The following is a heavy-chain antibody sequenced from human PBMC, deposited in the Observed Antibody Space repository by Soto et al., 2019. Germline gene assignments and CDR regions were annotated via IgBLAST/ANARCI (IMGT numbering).Heavy chain of an antibody. CDR2: INAGNGNT. J-gene: IGHJ4*02. V-gene: IGHV1-3*01. Sequence: QVQLVQSGAEVKKPGASVKVSCKASGYTFTSYAMHWVSQAPGQRLEWMGWINAGNGNTKYSQKFQGRVTITRDTSACTAYMALSSLRSEDTAVYYCEGVVEYHVDYWGQGTLVTVSS. CDR3: EGVVEYHVDY. D-gene: IGHD2-15*01. CDR1: GYTFTSYA.